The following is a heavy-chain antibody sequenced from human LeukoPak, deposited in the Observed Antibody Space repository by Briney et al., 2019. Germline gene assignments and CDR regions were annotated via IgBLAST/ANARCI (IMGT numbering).Heavy chain of an antibody. CDR3: AKEQLLPYYFYY. CDR2: ISGSGGST. J-gene: IGHJ4*02. D-gene: IGHD2-15*01. CDR1: GFTFSSDA. V-gene: IGHV3-23*01. Sequence: GGSLRVSCVASGFTFSSDAMSCVRQAPGKGLEWVSAISGSGGSTYYADSVKGRFTISRDNSKNTLYLQMNSLRAEDTAVYYCAKEQLLPYYFYYWGQGTLVTVSS.